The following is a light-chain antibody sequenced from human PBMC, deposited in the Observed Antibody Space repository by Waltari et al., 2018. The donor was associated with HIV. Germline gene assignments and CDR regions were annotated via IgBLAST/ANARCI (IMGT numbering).Light chain of an antibody. V-gene: IGLV1-40*01. J-gene: IGLJ2*01. CDR2: GNS. CDR1: SSHLGAGYD. CDR3: QSYDSSLSVVV. Sequence: SVLTQPPSVSGAPGQRVTISCTGSSSHLGAGYDVHWYQHLPGTAPKLLIYGNSNRPSGVPDRFSGSKSGTSASLAITGLQAEDESDYYCQSYDSSLSVVVFGGGTKLTVL.